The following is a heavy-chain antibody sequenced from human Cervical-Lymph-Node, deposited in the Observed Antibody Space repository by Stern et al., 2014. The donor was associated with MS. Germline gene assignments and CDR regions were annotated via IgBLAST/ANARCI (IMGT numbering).Heavy chain of an antibody. D-gene: IGHD6-19*01. J-gene: IGHJ2*01. V-gene: IGHV1-46*03. CDR3: ARGAGWGYWYFDL. CDR1: GYTLTNYY. Sequence: QVQLVQSGAEVKKPGASVKVSCKATGYTLTNYYVHWVRQAPGQGLEWMGIINPNDGSTTYAQKFQGRVTMTRDTSTSTVYMEQSSLRSEDTAVYYCARGAGWGYWYFDLWGRGTLVTVSS. CDR2: INPNDGST.